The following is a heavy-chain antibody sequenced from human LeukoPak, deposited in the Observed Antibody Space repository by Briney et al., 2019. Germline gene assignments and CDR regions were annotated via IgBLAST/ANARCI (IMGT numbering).Heavy chain of an antibody. J-gene: IGHJ4*02. CDR2: ISSSGSTI. D-gene: IGHD2/OR15-2a*01. CDR3: AKASSNYFYYFEY. V-gene: IGHV3-48*03. CDR1: GFTFSSYE. Sequence: AGGSLRLSCAASGFTFSSYEMNWVRQAPGKGLEWVSYISSSGSTIYYADSVKGRFTISRDNAKNSLYLQTNTLRDEDTAVYYCAKASSNYFYYFEYWGQGTLVTVSS.